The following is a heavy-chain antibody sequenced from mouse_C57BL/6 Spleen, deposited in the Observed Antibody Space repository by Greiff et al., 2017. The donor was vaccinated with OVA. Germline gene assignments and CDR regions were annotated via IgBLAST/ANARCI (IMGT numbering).Heavy chain of an antibody. CDR2: ISYDGSN. Sequence: EVQLQQSGPGLVKPSQSLSLTCSVTGYSITSGYYWNWIRQFPGNKLEWMGYISYDGSNNYNPSLKNRISITRDTSKNQLFLKLNSLTTEDTATYYCARFDGNYRDYWGQGTTLTVSS. CDR3: ARFDGNYRDY. J-gene: IGHJ2*01. D-gene: IGHD2-3*01. V-gene: IGHV3-6*01. CDR1: GYSITSGYY.